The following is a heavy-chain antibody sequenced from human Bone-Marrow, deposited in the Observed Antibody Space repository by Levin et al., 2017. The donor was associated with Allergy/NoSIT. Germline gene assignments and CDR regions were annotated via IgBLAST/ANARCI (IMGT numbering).Heavy chain of an antibody. Sequence: SVKVSCKASGFTFTSSAVQWVRQARGQRLEWIGWIVVGSGNTNYAQKFQERVTITRDMSTSTAYMELSSLRSEDTAVYYCAASVSHRLTIFGVLYGMDVWGQGTTVTVSS. V-gene: IGHV1-58*01. CDR1: GFTFTSSA. D-gene: IGHD3-3*01. CDR3: AASVSHRLTIFGVLYGMDV. J-gene: IGHJ6*02. CDR2: IVVGSGNT.